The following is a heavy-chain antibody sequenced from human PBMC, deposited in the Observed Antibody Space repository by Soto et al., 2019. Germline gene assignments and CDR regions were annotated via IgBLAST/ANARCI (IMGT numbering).Heavy chain of an antibody. V-gene: IGHV4-34*01. J-gene: IGHJ6*02. D-gene: IGHD4-17*01. CDR2: INHSGST. CDR1: GESFSGYY. Sequence: SETLSLTCAVYGESFSGYYWSWVRQPPGKGLEWIGEINHSGSTNYNPSLKSRVTISVDTSKNQFSLKMSSVSAADTAVYYCARGFDYGDLRGMDVWGQGTTVTVSS. CDR3: ARGFDYGDLRGMDV.